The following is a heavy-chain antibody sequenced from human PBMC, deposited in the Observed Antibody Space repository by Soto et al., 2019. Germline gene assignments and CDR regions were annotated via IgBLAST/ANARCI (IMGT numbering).Heavy chain of an antibody. CDR2: IYESGST. CDR3: ARSAFGSGTYDQNWFDH. D-gene: IGHD3-10*01. V-gene: IGHV4-61*01. J-gene: IGHJ5*02. CDR1: GGSVSRGNYY. Sequence: SETLSLTCTVSGGSVSRGNYYWSWIRQPPGKGLDWIGYIYESGSTNYNPSLKGRVTISVDTSKNQFSLKLTSVTAADTAVYYCARSAFGSGTYDQNWFDHWGQGTLVTVSS.